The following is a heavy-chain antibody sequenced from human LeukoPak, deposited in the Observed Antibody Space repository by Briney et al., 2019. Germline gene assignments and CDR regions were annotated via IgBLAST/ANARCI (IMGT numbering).Heavy chain of an antibody. V-gene: IGHV3-30*18. CDR2: ISYDGSNK. Sequence: PGGSLRLSCAASGFTFSSYGMHWVRQAPGKGLEWVAVISYDGSNKYYADSVKGRFTISRDNSNNTLYLQMNSLRADDTAVYYCAKYRTTNAPPRNFDYWGQGALITVSS. D-gene: IGHD1-14*01. CDR1: GFTFSSYG. J-gene: IGHJ4*02. CDR3: AKYRTTNAPPRNFDY.